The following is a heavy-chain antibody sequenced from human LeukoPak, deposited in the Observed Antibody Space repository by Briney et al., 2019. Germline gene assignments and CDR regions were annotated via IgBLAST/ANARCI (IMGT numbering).Heavy chain of an antibody. Sequence: PSETLSLTCTVSGGSISSYYWSWIRQPPGKGLEWIGYIYYSGSTNYNPSLKSRVTISVDTSKNQFSLKLSSVTAADTAVYYCASGGESIAAAGNFDYWGQGTLVTVSS. J-gene: IGHJ4*02. V-gene: IGHV4-59*01. D-gene: IGHD6-13*01. CDR3: ASGGESIAAAGNFDY. CDR1: GGSISSYY. CDR2: IYYSGST.